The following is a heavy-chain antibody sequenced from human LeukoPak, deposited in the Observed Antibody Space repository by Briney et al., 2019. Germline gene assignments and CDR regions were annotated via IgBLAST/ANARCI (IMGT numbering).Heavy chain of an antibody. CDR2: ISSSSSYI. D-gene: IGHD3-3*01. CDR3: AREVRRTTYYDFWSGTQTYFDY. Sequence: GGSLRLSCAASGFTFSSYSMNWVRQASGKGLEWVSSISSSSSYIYYADSVKGRFTISRDNAKNSLYLQMNSLRAEDTAVYYCAREVRRTTYYDFWSGTQTYFDYWGQGTLVTVSS. J-gene: IGHJ4*02. V-gene: IGHV3-21*01. CDR1: GFTFSSYS.